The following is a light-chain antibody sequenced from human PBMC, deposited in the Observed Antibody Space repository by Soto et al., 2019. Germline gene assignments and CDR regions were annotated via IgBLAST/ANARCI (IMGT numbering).Light chain of an antibody. J-gene: IGKJ4*01. CDR1: QTVSSS. V-gene: IGKV3-11*01. CDR2: EVS. CDR3: QQHINWPLT. Sequence: EIVLTQSPATLSLSPGERATLSCRASQTVSSSLAWYQQKPGQAPRLLTYEVSNRATGIPARFSGSGSGADFTLTISSLEPGDFALYYCQQHINWPLTFGGGTKV.